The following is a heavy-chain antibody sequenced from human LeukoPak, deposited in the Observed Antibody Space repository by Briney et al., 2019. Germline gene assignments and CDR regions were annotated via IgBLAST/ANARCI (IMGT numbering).Heavy chain of an antibody. V-gene: IGHV3-66*01. CDR2: IYSGGST. Sequence: GGSLRLSCAASGFTVSSNYMSWVRQAPGKGLEWVSVIYSGGSTYYADSVKGRFTISRDNSKNTLYLQMNSLRAEDTAVYYCARDRAAAGLFDYWGQGTLVTVSS. J-gene: IGHJ4*02. D-gene: IGHD6-13*01. CDR3: ARDRAAAGLFDY. CDR1: GFTVSSNY.